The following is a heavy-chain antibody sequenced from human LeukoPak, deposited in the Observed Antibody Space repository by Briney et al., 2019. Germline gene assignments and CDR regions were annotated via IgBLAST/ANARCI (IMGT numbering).Heavy chain of an antibody. CDR1: GFTFSNYA. CDR3: AKDYRGSDPMFDY. D-gene: IGHD3-10*01. J-gene: IGHJ4*02. CDR2: IRVSGDGT. Sequence: GGSLRLSCAASGFTFSNYAMSWVRQAPGKGLEWVSGIRVSGDGTYYADSVKGRFTISRDNSKNTLYLQMNSLRAEDTAVYHCAKDYRGSDPMFDYWGQGTLVTVSS. V-gene: IGHV3-23*01.